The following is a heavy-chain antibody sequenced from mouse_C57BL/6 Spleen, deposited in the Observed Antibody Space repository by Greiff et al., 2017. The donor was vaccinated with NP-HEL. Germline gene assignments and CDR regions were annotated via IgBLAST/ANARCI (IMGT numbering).Heavy chain of an antibody. D-gene: IGHD1-1*01. CDR2: IWSGGST. V-gene: IGHV2-2*01. CDR3: ASPYYGSRGCAY. Sequence: QVQLKESGPGLVQPSQSLSITCTVSGFSLTSYGVHWVRQSPGKGLEWLGVIWSGGSTDYNAAFISRLSISKDNSKSQVFFKMNSLQADDTAIYYCASPYYGSRGCAYWGQGTLVTVSA. J-gene: IGHJ3*01. CDR1: GFSLTSYG.